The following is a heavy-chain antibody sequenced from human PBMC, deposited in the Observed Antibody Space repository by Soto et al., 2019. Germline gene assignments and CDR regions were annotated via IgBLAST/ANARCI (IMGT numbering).Heavy chain of an antibody. CDR3: ARMNYYDTSGYPFDY. D-gene: IGHD3-22*01. CDR1: GGSIISYS. Sequence: SETLSLTCTVSGGSIISYSWGWIRQPPGKGLEWIGYIYFRGTTNYNPSLKSRVTMSADTSKNQFSLKLNSVTAADTAVYYCARMNYYDTSGYPFDYWGQGMMVTVS. V-gene: IGHV4-59*01. J-gene: IGHJ4*02. CDR2: IYFRGTT.